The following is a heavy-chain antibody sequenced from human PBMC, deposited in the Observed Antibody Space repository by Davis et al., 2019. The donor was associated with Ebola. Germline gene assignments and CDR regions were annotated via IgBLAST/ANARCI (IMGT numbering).Heavy chain of an antibody. J-gene: IGHJ4*02. D-gene: IGHD6-19*01. Sequence: GESLKISCAASGFTFSGYAMHWVRQAPGKGLEWVALISYDGGNEYYADSVKGRFTISRDNSKNTLYLQMNTMRPEDTAVYYCARPPPLTPRYSSAWYLYYFDYWGQGTLVTVSS. CDR3: ARPPPLTPRYSSAWYLYYFDY. CDR1: GFTFSGYA. V-gene: IGHV3-30-3*01. CDR2: ISYDGGNE.